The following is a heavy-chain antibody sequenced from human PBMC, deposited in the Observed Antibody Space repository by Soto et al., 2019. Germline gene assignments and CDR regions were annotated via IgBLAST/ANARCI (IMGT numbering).Heavy chain of an antibody. Sequence: QSQTLSLTCGISADSVSSNSATWNWIRQSPSRGLEWLGRTYYRSKWYNDYAVFVQGRITINPDTSKNQFSLQLNSVTPEDTAVYYCARAQASWNYFNSWGQGTLVTVSS. J-gene: IGHJ4*01. CDR2: TYYRSKWYN. CDR1: ADSVSSNSAT. CDR3: ARAQASWNYFNS. V-gene: IGHV6-1*01. D-gene: IGHD1-1*01.